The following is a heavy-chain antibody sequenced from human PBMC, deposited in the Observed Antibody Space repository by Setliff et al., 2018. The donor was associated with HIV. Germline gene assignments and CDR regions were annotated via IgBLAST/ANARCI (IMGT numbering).Heavy chain of an antibody. CDR1: GGTFSSFA. CDR2: IIPIFGTA. J-gene: IGHJ6*03. Sequence: SVKVSCKASGGTFSSFAISWVRQAPGQGLEWMGGIIPIFGTANYAQKFQGRVTITTDESTSTAYMELSSLRSEDTAVYYCAREAYYYGSGSYYSPIYYYYYMDVWGKGTTVTAP. D-gene: IGHD3-10*01. CDR3: AREAYYYGSGSYYSPIYYYYYMDV. V-gene: IGHV1-69*05.